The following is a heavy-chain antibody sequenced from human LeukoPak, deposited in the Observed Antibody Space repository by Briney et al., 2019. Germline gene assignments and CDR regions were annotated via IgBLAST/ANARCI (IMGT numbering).Heavy chain of an antibody. CDR1: GFSVSSNY. D-gene: IGHD1-26*01. J-gene: IGHJ4*02. CDR2: IYTGGST. V-gene: IGHV3-53*01. Sequence: PGGSLRLSCAASGFSVSSNYMSWVRQAPGKGLEWVSIIYTGGSTYYADSVKGRFTISRDNSKNTLYLQMNSLRAEDTAVYYCARGYSGTYRFGYWGQGTLVTVSS. CDR3: ARGYSGTYRFGY.